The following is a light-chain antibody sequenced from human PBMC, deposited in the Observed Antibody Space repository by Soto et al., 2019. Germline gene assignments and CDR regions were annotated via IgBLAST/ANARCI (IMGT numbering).Light chain of an antibody. CDR3: QQYNSAPLT. Sequence: DIQMTQSPSSLSASVGDRVTITCRASQDISNYLAWYQQKPGKVPKLPIYAASTLQSGVPSRFTGSGSGTDFTLTISSLQPEDVATYYCQQYNSAPLTFGGGTKVEIK. J-gene: IGKJ4*01. V-gene: IGKV1-27*01. CDR2: AAS. CDR1: QDISNY.